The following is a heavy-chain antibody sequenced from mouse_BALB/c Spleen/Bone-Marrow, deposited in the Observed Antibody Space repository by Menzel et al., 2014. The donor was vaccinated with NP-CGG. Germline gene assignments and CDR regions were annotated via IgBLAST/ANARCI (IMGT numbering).Heavy chain of an antibody. Sequence: VKVVESGPGLVAPSQSLSITCTVSGFSLTSYGVHWVRQPPGKGLEWLGVMWAGGDISYNSALMSRLIISKDSSKSQVFLKMNSLQTDDTAMYYCVREGYFYAMDYWGQGTSVTVSS. V-gene: IGHV2-9*02. CDR3: VREGYFYAMDY. J-gene: IGHJ4*01. CDR2: MWAGGDI. CDR1: GFSLTSYG.